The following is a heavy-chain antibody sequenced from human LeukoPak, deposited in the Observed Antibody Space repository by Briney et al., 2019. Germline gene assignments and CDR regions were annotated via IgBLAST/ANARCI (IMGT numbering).Heavy chain of an antibody. CDR3: ARGSHSSSRYSSFYYYYGMDV. D-gene: IGHD6-13*01. Sequence: ASVKVSCKASGGTFSSYAISWVRQAPGQGLEWTGRIIPILGIANYAQKFQGRVTITADKSTSTAYMELSSLRSEDTAVYYCARGSHSSSRYSSFYYYYGMDVWGQGTTVTVSS. CDR1: GGTFSSYA. J-gene: IGHJ6*02. V-gene: IGHV1-69*04. CDR2: IIPILGIA.